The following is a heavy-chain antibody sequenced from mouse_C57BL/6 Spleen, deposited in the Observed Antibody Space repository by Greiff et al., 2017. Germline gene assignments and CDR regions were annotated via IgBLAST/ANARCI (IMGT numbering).Heavy chain of an antibody. D-gene: IGHD1-1*01. V-gene: IGHV1-81*01. Sequence: QVQLQQSGAELARPGASVTLSCTASGYTFTSYGISWVQQRTGQGLEWIGEIYPRSGNTYYNEKFKGKATLTADKSSSTAYMELRRLTSEDSADYFCARRITTVVARAMDYWGQGTSVTVSS. CDR2: IYPRSGNT. CDR3: ARRITTVVARAMDY. CDR1: GYTFTSYG. J-gene: IGHJ4*01.